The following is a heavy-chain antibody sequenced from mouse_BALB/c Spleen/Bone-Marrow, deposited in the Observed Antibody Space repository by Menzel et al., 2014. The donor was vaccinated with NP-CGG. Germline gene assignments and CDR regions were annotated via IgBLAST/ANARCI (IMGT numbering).Heavy chain of an antibody. CDR3: ARFGYDYALDY. CDR1: GDSITSGY. D-gene: IGHD2-2*01. Sequence: EVKLMESGPSLVKPSQTLSLTCSVTGDSITSGYWNWIRKFPGNKLEYMGYISYSGSTYYNPSLKSRISITRDTSKDQYYLQLKSLTTEDTATYYCARFGYDYALDYWGQGTSVTVSS. V-gene: IGHV3-8*02. CDR2: ISYSGST. J-gene: IGHJ4*01.